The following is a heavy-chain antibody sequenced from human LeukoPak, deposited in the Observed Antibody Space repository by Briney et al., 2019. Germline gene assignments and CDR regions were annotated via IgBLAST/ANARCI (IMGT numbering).Heavy chain of an antibody. J-gene: IGHJ4*02. D-gene: IGHD4-11*01. V-gene: IGHV3-33*06. Sequence: GRSLRLSCATSGFTFSHYGMHWVRQAPGKGLEWVAVIWSDGTDKYYGDSVKGRFTISRDNSKNIVYLQMNSLRVEDTAVYYCAKDAQRGFDFSNSLESWGQGTLVTVSS. CDR2: IWSDGTDK. CDR1: GFTFSHYG. CDR3: AKDAQRGFDFSNSLES.